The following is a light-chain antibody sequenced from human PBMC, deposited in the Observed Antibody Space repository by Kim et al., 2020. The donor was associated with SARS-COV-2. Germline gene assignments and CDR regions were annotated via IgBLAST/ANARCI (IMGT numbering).Light chain of an antibody. CDR3: QQYNSWPPGDT. V-gene: IGKV3-15*01. CDR2: GAS. Sequence: EIVMTQSPATLSVSPGEGATLSCRASQSINRDLAWYQQRPGQAPRLLIYGASIRATGIPARFTGSGSGTEFTLTISSLQSEDFAVYYCQQYNSWPPGDTFGQRTKLEI. J-gene: IGKJ2*01. CDR1: QSINRD.